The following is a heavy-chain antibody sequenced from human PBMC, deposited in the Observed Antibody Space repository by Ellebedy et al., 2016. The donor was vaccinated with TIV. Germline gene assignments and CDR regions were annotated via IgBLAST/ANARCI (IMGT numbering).Heavy chain of an antibody. J-gene: IGHJ4*02. CDR3: ATRYSSSGLPY. V-gene: IGHV3-66*01. CDR1: GFTVSSNY. D-gene: IGHD6-19*01. CDR2: IYSGGST. Sequence: GGSLRLXXAASGFTVSSNYMSWVRQAPGKGLEWVSVIYSGGSTYYADSVKGRFTISRDNSKNTLYLQMNSLRAEDTAVYYCATRYSSSGLPYWGQGTLVTVSS.